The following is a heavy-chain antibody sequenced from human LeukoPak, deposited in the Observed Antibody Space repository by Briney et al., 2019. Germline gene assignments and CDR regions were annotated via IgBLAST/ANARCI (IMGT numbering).Heavy chain of an antibody. CDR2: INPNSGDT. D-gene: IGHD3-10*01. CDR3: ESGGGSGIYDFDY. Sequence: ASVKVSCKASGYTFSGYFMHWVRQAPGQGLEWMGWINPNSGDTNYAQKFQGRVTMTRDTSSSTAYMELSRLRSDETAVYYCESGGGSGIYDFDYGGQGTLVTVSS. V-gene: IGHV1-2*02. J-gene: IGHJ4*02. CDR1: GYTFSGYF.